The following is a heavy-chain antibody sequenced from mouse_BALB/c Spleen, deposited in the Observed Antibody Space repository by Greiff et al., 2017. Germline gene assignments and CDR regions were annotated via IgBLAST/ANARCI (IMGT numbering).Heavy chain of an antibody. J-gene: IGHJ2*01. Sequence: LVAPSQSLSITCTVSGFSLTGYGVNWVRQPPGKGLEWLGMIWGDGSTDYNSALKSRLSISKDNSKSQVFLKMNSLQTDDTARYYCARGYDYEDVYFDYWGQGTTLTVSS. CDR2: IWGDGST. CDR1: GFSLTGYG. D-gene: IGHD2-4*01. V-gene: IGHV2-6-7*01. CDR3: ARGYDYEDVYFDY.